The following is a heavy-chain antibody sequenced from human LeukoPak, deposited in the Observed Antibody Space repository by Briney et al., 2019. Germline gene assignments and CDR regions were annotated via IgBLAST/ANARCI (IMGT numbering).Heavy chain of an antibody. CDR1: GFTFSSYS. CDR3: AVDDYYDSSGYYRGEGIQH. V-gene: IGHV3-21*01. Sequence: GGSLRLSCAASGFTFSSYSMNWVRQAPGKGLEWVSSISSSSSYIYYADSVKGRFTISRDNAKNSLYLQMNSLRAEDTAVYYCAVDDYYDSSGYYRGEGIQHWGQGTLVTVSS. D-gene: IGHD3-22*01. CDR2: ISSSSSYI. J-gene: IGHJ1*01.